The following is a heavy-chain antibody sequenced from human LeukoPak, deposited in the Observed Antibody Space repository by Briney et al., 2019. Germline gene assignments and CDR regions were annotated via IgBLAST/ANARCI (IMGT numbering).Heavy chain of an antibody. Sequence: SETLSLTCTVSGGSISSYYWSWIRQPPGKGLEWIGYIYYSGSTNYNPSLKSRVTISVDTSKNQFSLKLSSVTAADTAVYYCARVFGDYDNQHWGQGTLVTVSS. CDR3: ARVFGDYDNQH. J-gene: IGHJ1*01. CDR1: GGSISSYY. D-gene: IGHD3-22*01. CDR2: IYYSGST. V-gene: IGHV4-59*01.